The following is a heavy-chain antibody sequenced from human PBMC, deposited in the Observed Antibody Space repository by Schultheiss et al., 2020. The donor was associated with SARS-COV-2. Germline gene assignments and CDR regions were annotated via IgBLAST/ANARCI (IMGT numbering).Heavy chain of an antibody. CDR1: GGTFSSYA. V-gene: IGHV1-69*13. CDR2: IIPIFGTA. CDR3: ARGPRIQLWLHWYFDL. J-gene: IGHJ2*01. Sequence: SVKVSCKASGGTFSSYAISWVRQAPGQGLEWMGGIIPIFGTANYAQKFQGRVTITADESTSTAYMELSSLRSEDTAVYYCARGPRIQLWLHWYFDLWGRGTLVTVSS. D-gene: IGHD5-18*01.